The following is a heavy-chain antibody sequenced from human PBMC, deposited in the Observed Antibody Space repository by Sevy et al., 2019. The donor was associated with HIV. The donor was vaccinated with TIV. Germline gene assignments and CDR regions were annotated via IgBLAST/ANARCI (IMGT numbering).Heavy chain of an antibody. CDR1: GFTVSSSY. D-gene: IGHD3-3*01. V-gene: IGHV3-53*01. CDR3: ARGRGVFGAVAINWFDP. CDR2: IYSGGST. J-gene: IGHJ5*02. Sequence: GGSLRLCCAASGFTVSSSYMTWVRQPPGKGLECISVIYSGGSTYYAESVKGRFTISRDNSKNTLYLQMNNLRADDTAVYYCARGRGVFGAVAINWFDPWGQGALVTVSS.